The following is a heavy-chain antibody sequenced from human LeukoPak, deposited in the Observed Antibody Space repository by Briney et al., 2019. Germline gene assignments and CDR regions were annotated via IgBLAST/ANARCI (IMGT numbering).Heavy chain of an antibody. CDR3: ARYSSSSVLSFDY. D-gene: IGHD6-6*01. CDR2: ISYSGST. CDR1: GGSISSYY. V-gene: IGHV4-59*08. Sequence: SETLSLTCTVSGGSISSYYWSWIRQPPGKGLEWIGYISYSGSTNYNPSLKSRVTISVDTSKNQFSLKLSSVTAADTAVYYCARYSSSSVLSFDYWGQGTLVTVSS. J-gene: IGHJ4*02.